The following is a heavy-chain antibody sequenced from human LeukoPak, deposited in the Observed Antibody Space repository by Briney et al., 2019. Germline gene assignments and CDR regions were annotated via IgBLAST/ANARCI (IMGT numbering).Heavy chain of an antibody. CDR3: AKDLPEGKWLRFDAFDI. CDR2: IYTSGST. Sequence: PSETLSLTCTVSGGSISSYYWSWIRQPAGKGLERIGRIYTSGSTNYNPSLKSRVTMSVDTSKNQFSLKLSSVTAADTAVYYCAKDLPEGKWLRFDAFDIWGQGTMVTVSS. J-gene: IGHJ3*02. D-gene: IGHD5-12*01. V-gene: IGHV4-4*07. CDR1: GGSISSYY.